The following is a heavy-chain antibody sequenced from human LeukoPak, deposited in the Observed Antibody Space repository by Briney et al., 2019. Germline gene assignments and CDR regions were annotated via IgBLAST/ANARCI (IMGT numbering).Heavy chain of an antibody. CDR3: PKGSGGARPYYFDY. J-gene: IGHJ4*02. D-gene: IGHD6-6*01. V-gene: IGHV3-21*04. CDR2: ISSSSSYI. Sequence: GGSLRLSCAASGFTFSSYSMNWVRQAPGKGLEWVSSISSSSSYIYYADSVKGRFTISRDNAKNSLYLQMNSLRAEDTAVYYCPKGSGGARPYYFDYWGQGTLVTVSS. CDR1: GFTFSSYS.